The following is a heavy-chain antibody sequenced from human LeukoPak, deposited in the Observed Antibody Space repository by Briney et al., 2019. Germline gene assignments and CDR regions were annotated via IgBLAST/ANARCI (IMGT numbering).Heavy chain of an antibody. Sequence: SETLSLTCAVYGGSFSGYYWSWIRQPPGKGLEWIGEINHSGSTNYNPSLKSRVTISVDTSKNQFSLKLSSVTAEDTAVCYCARDRQLEWDYWGQGTLVTVSS. J-gene: IGHJ4*02. CDR3: ARDRQLEWDY. V-gene: IGHV4-34*01. D-gene: IGHD1-1*01. CDR1: GGSFSGYY. CDR2: INHSGST.